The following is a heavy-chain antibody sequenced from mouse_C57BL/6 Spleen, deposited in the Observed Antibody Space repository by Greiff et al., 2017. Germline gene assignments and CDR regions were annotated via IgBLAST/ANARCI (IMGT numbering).Heavy chain of an antibody. CDR3: TRSGDSYFDY. CDR2: IDPETGGT. Sequence: VQLQQSGAELVRPGASVTLSCKASGYTFTDYEMHWVKQTPVHCLEWIGAIDPETGGTAYNQKFKGKAILTADKSSSTAYMELRSLTSEDSAVYYCTRSGDSYFDYWGQGTTLTVSS. V-gene: IGHV1-15*01. CDR1: GYTFTDYE. D-gene: IGHD2-13*01. J-gene: IGHJ2*01.